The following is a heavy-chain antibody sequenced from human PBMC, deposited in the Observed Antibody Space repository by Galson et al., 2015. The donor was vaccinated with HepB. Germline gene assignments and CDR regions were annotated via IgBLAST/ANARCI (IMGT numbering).Heavy chain of an antibody. V-gene: IGHV3-11*01. J-gene: IGHJ5*02. CDR3: ARSAGWFDP. D-gene: IGHD3-10*01. CDR1: GFTFSEFY. Sequence: SLRLSCAASGFTFSEFYMSWIRQAPGKGPERVSDISSDGVRKNYADSVKGRFTISRDNAKKSLSLQRNSLRVEGTGVYYCARSAGWFDPWGQGTLVTVSP. CDR2: ISSDGVRK.